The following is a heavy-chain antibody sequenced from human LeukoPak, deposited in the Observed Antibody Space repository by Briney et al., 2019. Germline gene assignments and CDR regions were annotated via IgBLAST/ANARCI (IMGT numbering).Heavy chain of an antibody. CDR2: IHSSGTT. CDR3: ARGGASSKWFDP. CDR1: VDSICGYY. J-gene: IGHJ5*02. Sequence: PSGTLSVTPTQSVDSICGYYWSWIRQPPGGGLELIAFIHSSGTTNDNPSLKSRVSISVDTSNNQFSLNVTSVTAADTAVYYCARGGASSKWFDPWGQGTLVTVSS. D-gene: IGHD6-13*01. V-gene: IGHV4-59*01.